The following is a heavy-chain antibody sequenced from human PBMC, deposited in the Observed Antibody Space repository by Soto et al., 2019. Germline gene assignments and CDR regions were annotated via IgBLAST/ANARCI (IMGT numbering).Heavy chain of an antibody. CDR1: GFTFNNYA. J-gene: IGHJ4*02. D-gene: IGHD2-8*01. CDR3: AKLVFISWSRHYYVVH. Sequence: GGSLRLSCAASGFTFNNYAMGWVRQAPGKGLEWVSAITGSGGDTYYINSVNGRFTTSRDNSKNTLYLQMTGLRAEDTAVYYCAKLVFISWSRHYYVVHSCPGRLVTV. CDR2: ITGSGGDT. V-gene: IGHV3-23*01.